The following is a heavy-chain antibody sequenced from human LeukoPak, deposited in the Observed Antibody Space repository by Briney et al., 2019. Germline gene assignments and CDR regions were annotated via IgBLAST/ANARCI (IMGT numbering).Heavy chain of an antibody. J-gene: IGHJ4*02. CDR3: ARDEKAYSSGWGVDY. D-gene: IGHD6-19*01. CDR2: ISSSSSYI. Sequence: PGGSLRLSCAASGFTFSSYSMNWVRQAPGKGLEWVSSISSSSSYIYYADSVKGRFTISRDNAKNSLYLQMNSLRAEGTAVYYCARDEKAYSSGWGVDYWGQGTLVTVSS. V-gene: IGHV3-21*01. CDR1: GFTFSSYS.